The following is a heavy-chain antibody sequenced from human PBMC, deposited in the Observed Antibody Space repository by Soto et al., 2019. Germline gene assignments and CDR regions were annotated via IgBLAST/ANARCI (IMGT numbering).Heavy chain of an antibody. CDR3: AREGGSETLQPSYNWFDT. CDR1: GYTFTDYH. CDR2: INANNGGA. D-gene: IGHD6-25*01. V-gene: IGHV1-2*02. Sequence: ASVKVSCKASGYTFTDYHIHWVRQSPGQGLEFMGWINANNGGAGSAQQFQGRVTVTRDTSITTVYMELSNLRSDDTAVYYCAREGGSETLQPSYNWFDTWGQGTLVTVS. J-gene: IGHJ5*02.